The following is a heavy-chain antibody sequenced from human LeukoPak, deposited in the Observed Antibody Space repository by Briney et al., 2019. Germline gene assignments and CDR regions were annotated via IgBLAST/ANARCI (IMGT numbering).Heavy chain of an antibody. J-gene: IGHJ3*02. Sequence: PGGSLRLSCAASGFTVSSNYMSWVRQAPGKGLEWVSIIYNGGSTYYADSVKGRFTISRDNSKNTLYLQMNSLRAEDTAVYYCARDHVGEDSGAFDIWGQGTMVTVSS. CDR2: IYNGGST. CDR3: ARDHVGEDSGAFDI. CDR1: GFTVSSNY. D-gene: IGHD3-10*01. V-gene: IGHV3-53*01.